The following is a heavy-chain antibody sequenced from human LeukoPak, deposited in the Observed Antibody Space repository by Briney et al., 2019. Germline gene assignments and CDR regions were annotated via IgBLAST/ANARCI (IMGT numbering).Heavy chain of an antibody. D-gene: IGHD4-17*01. CDR1: GGSISSGGYY. J-gene: IGHJ4*02. Sequence: SQTLSLTCTVSGGSISSGGYYWSWIRQHPGKGLEWIGYIYYSGSTYYNPSLKSRVTISVDTSKNQFSLKLSSVTAADTAVYYCARASYGDYYFDYWSQGTLVTVSS. CDR3: ARASYGDYYFDY. V-gene: IGHV4-31*03. CDR2: IYYSGST.